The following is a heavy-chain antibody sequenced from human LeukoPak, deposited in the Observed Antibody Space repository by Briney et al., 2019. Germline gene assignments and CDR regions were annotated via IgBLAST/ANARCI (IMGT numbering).Heavy chain of an antibody. Sequence: GGSLRLSCAASGFTFSSYAMHWVRQAPGKGLEWVAVISYDGSNKYYADSVKGRLTISRDNSKNTLYLQMNSLRAEDTAVYYCASHVIKDYYYYMDVWGKGTTVTVSS. CDR2: ISYDGSNK. CDR1: GFTFSSYA. D-gene: IGHD2/OR15-2a*01. V-gene: IGHV3-30-3*01. CDR3: ASHVIKDYYYYMDV. J-gene: IGHJ6*03.